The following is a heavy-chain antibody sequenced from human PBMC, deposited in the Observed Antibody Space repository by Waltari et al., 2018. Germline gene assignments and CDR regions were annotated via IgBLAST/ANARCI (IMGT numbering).Heavy chain of an antibody. CDR2: IYSGGTT. CDR3: ATDPGLRNGMDG. J-gene: IGHJ6*02. Sequence: EVQLVASGGGLIQPGGSLRLSCAASGFPVNNNYMNWVRQAPGKGLEWVSVIYSGGTTYYTDSVKGRFTISRDNSKNTVYLQMNNLRAEDTAVYYCATDPGLRNGMDGWGQGTTVTVSS. D-gene: IGHD4-17*01. V-gene: IGHV3-53*01. CDR1: GFPVNNNY.